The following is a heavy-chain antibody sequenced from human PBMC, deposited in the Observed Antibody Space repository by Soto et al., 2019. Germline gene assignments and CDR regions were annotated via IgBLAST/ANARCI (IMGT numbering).Heavy chain of an antibody. D-gene: IGHD2-21*01. CDR3: AKGFGGEPYWYFDL. V-gene: IGHV3-30*18. CDR1: GFTLSSYG. Sequence: QVQLVESGGGVVQPGTSLRLSCAASGFTLSSYGMHWVRQAPGKGLEWVAVTSYDGRDEYYADSAKGRFTIFRDNSKNTLHLQMNSLRIEETAMYYCAKGFGGEPYWYFDLWGRGTLVTVSS. CDR2: TSYDGRDE. J-gene: IGHJ2*01.